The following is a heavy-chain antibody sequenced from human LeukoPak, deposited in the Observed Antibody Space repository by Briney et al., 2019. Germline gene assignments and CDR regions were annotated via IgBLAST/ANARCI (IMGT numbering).Heavy chain of an antibody. Sequence: SETLSLTCTVSSGSISSYWWSWIRQPPGKGMGWIGYTFYSGSTNYNPSLKSRVTISVDTSKNQFSLKLTSVTAEDTAVYYCARKGTIHHIFDYWGQGTLVTVSS. D-gene: IGHD3-3*01. CDR3: ARKGTIHHIFDY. V-gene: IGHV4-59*01. CDR1: SGSISSYW. J-gene: IGHJ4*02. CDR2: TFYSGST.